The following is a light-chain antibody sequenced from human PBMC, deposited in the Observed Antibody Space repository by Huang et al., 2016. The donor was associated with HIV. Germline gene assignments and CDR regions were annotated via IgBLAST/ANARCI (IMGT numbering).Light chain of an antibody. CDR2: STS. V-gene: IGKV1-NL1*01. Sequence: DIQMTQSPSSLSAFVGDTVTITCRASQGISNSVAWYQQKPGKAPKLLLYSTSRLESGVQSRFRGGGSGTDYTLTINSLQPDDSATYYCQQYYTSPTFGQGSKVEIK. CDR1: QGISNS. J-gene: IGKJ1*01. CDR3: QQYYTSPT.